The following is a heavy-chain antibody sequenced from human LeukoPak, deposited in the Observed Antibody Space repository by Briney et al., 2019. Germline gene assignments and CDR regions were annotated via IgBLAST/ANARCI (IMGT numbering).Heavy chain of an antibody. D-gene: IGHD1-14*01. J-gene: IGHJ3*01. CDR2: INADGSIR. CDR1: GFTFGNSW. V-gene: IGHV3-74*01. CDR3: IVVVEPPDSDGFDV. Sequence: PGGSLRLSCAASGFTFGNSWVHRVRQAPGKGLVRVSLINADGSIRTYADSVRGRFTIARDNARNTLSLQMNSLTIEDTAVYYCIVVVEPPDSDGFDVWGQGTMITVSS.